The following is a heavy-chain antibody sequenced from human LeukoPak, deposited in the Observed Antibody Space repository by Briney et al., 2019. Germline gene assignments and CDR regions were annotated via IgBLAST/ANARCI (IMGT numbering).Heavy chain of an antibody. J-gene: IGHJ6*03. CDR1: GYSFTSYW. CDR2: IYPGDSDT. Sequence: GESLKISCKGSGYSFTSYWIGWVRQMPGKGLEWMGIIYPGDSDTRYSPSFQGQVTISADKSISTAYLQWSSLKASDTAMYYRASNPYYSYYYMDVWGKGTTVTVSS. V-gene: IGHV5-51*01. CDR3: ASNPYYSYYYMDV.